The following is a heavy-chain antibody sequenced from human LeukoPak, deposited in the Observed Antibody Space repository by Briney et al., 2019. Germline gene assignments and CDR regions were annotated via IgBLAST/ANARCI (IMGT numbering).Heavy chain of an antibody. J-gene: IGHJ5*02. D-gene: IGHD3-9*01. CDR3: ATVDVLRYFDWLTFGQRATNWFDP. CDR1: GYTLTELS. CDR2: FDPEDGET. V-gene: IGHV1-24*01. Sequence: ASVKVSCKVSGYTLTELSMHWVRQAPGKGLEWMGDFDPEDGETIYAQKFQGRVTMTEDTSTDTAYMELSSLRSEDTAVYYCATVDVLRYFDWLTFGQRATNWFDPWGQGTLVTVSS.